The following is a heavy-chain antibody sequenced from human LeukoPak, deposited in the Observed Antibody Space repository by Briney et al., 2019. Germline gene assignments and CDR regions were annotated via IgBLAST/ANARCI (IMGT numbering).Heavy chain of an antibody. CDR1: GFTFSSYA. V-gene: IGHV3-30-3*01. J-gene: IGHJ4*02. CDR2: ISYDGSNK. Sequence: GGSLRLSCAASGFTFSSYAMHWVRQAPGKGLEWVAVISYDGSNKYYADSVKGRFTISRDNSKNTLYLQINSLRAEDTAVYYCASPGRFLEWLLLDYWGQGTLVTVSS. CDR3: ASPGRFLEWLLLDY. D-gene: IGHD3-3*01.